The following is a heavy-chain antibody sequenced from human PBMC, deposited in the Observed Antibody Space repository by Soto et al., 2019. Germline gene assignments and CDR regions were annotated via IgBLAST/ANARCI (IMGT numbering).Heavy chain of an antibody. V-gene: IGHV4-59*01. CDR2: IYYSGST. CDR1: GGSISSYY. CDR3: ATTAAGVDY. J-gene: IGHJ4*02. Sequence: SETLSLTCTVSGGSISSYYWSWIRQPPGKGLEWIGYIYYSGSTNYNPSLKSRVTISVDTSKNQFSLKLSSVTAADTAVYYCATTAAGVDYWGQGTLVTVSS. D-gene: IGHD6-13*01.